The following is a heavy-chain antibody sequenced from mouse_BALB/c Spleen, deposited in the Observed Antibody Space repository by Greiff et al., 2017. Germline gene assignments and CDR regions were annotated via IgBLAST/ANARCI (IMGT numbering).Heavy chain of an antibody. CDR3: ARMDHITTATFAY. CDR2: IWWDDDK. V-gene: IGHV8-8*01. J-gene: IGHJ3*01. CDR1: GFSLSTSGMG. Sequence: QVQLKESGPGILQPSQTLSLTCSFSGFSLSTSGMGVGWIRQPSGKGLEWLAHIWWDDDKRYNPALKSRLTISKDTSSNQVFLKIASVDTADTATYYCARMDHITTATFAYWGQGTLVTVSA. D-gene: IGHD1-2*01.